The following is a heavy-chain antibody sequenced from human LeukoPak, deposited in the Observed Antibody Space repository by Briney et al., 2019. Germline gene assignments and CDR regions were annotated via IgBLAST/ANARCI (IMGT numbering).Heavy chain of an antibody. D-gene: IGHD3-22*01. Sequence: SVKVSCKASGYTFTSYGISWVRQAPGQGLEWMGWISPNNGNTNYAQKLQGRVTMTTDTSTTTAYIDLRSLRSDDTAVYYCARGVISAFDIWGQGTMVTVSS. CDR1: GYTFTSYG. CDR2: ISPNNGNT. V-gene: IGHV1-18*01. CDR3: ARGVISAFDI. J-gene: IGHJ3*02.